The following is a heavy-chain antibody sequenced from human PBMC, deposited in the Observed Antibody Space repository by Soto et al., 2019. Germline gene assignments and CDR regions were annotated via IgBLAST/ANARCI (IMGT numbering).Heavy chain of an antibody. D-gene: IGHD3-9*01. CDR2: IIPIFGTA. CDR3: AREGHGILTGYYRRRIRYFDY. Sequence: SVKVSCKAPGGTFSSYAISWVRQAPGQGLEWMGGIIPIFGTANYAQKFQGRVTITADESTSTASMELSSLRSEDTAVYYCAREGHGILTGYYRRRIRYFDYWGQGTLVTVSS. V-gene: IGHV1-69*13. J-gene: IGHJ4*02. CDR1: GGTFSSYA.